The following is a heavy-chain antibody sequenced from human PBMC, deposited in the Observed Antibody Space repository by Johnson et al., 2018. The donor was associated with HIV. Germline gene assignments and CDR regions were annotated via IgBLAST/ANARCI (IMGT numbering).Heavy chain of an antibody. CDR2: IRYDGSNK. D-gene: IGHD3-3*01. Sequence: QVQLVESGGGVVQPGGSLRLSCAASGFTFSSYGMHWVRQAPGKGLEWVAFIRYDGSNKYYADSVKGRFTISRDNSKNTLYLQMNSLRAEDTALYYCARARTYYNFWSDAFDIWGQGTMVTVSS. J-gene: IGHJ3*02. CDR1: GFTFSSYG. V-gene: IGHV3-30*02. CDR3: ARARTYYNFWSDAFDI.